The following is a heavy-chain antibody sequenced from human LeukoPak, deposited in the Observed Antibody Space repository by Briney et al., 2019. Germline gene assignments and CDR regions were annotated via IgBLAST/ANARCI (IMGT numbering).Heavy chain of an antibody. V-gene: IGHV3-21*04. Sequence: GGSLRLSCAASGVIFSSYTMNWVRQAPGKGLEWVSSISSGNSYIYYADSMKGRFTISRDDAKNSLFLQMNSLRAEDTAVYYCARGQSYYDTSGSYWGQGTLVTVSS. CDR3: ARGQSYYDTSGSY. CDR1: GVIFSSYT. CDR2: ISSGNSYI. D-gene: IGHD3-22*01. J-gene: IGHJ4*02.